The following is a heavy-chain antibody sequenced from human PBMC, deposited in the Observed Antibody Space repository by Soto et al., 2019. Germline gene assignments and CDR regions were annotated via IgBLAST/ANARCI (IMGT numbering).Heavy chain of an antibody. V-gene: IGHV1-69*13. CDR3: ANWNAPYYYYGMDV. CDR2: IIPIFGTA. J-gene: IGHJ6*02. CDR1: GGTFSSYA. D-gene: IGHD1-1*01. Sequence: EASVKVSCKASGGTFSSYAISWVRQAPGQGLEWMGGIIPIFGTANYAQKFQGRVTITADESTSTAYMELSSLRSEDTAVYYCANWNAPYYYYGMDVWGQGTTVTVSS.